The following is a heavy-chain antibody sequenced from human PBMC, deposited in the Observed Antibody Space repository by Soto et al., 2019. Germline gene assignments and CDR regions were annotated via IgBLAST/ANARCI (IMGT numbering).Heavy chain of an antibody. V-gene: IGHV4-38-2*01. CDR1: GYSITSGYY. CDR2: FYHSGSP. Sequence: SETLSLTCAVSGYSITSGYYWGLIRQPPGKGLERIGSFYHSGSPYYNPSLKSRVTISVDTSKNQSSLQLSSVTAADTAVYYCASGGGTYYLVYWGQGTLVTVSS. CDR3: ASGGGTYYLVY. J-gene: IGHJ4*01. D-gene: IGHD1-26*01.